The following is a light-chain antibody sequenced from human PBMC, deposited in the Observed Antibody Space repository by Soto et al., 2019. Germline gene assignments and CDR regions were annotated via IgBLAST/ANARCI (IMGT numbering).Light chain of an antibody. CDR2: RDS. CDR1: NIGRKD. J-gene: IGLJ3*02. V-gene: IGLV3-9*01. Sequence: SYELTQPLSVSVALGQTASISCGGNNIGRKDVYWYQQKPGQAPVLVIYRDSSRPSGIPERFSGSNSGNTATLTISRAQAGDEADYYCQVWDSATGVFGGGTKVTVL. CDR3: QVWDSATGV.